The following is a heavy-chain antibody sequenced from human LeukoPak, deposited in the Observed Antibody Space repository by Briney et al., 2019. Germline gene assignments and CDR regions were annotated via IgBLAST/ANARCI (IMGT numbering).Heavy chain of an antibody. CDR1: GFIFSSYA. CDR2: IGASGGTT. CDR3: ARGRYYDSSGYPVDY. D-gene: IGHD3-22*01. V-gene: IGHV3-23*01. J-gene: IGHJ4*02. Sequence: TGGSLRLSCAASGFIFSSYAMSWVRQAPGKGLEWVSRIGASGGTTSYADSVRGRFTISRDNSKNTLYLQMNSLRAEDTAVYYCARGRYYDSSGYPVDYWGQGTLVTVSS.